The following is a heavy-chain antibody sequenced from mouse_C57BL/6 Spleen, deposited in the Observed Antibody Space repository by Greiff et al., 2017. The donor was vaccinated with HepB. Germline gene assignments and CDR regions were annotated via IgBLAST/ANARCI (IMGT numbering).Heavy chain of an antibody. D-gene: IGHD2-4*01. CDR1: GYTFTSYG. Sequence: VQLKESGAELARPGASVKLSCKASGYTFTSYGISWVKQRTGQGLEWIGEIYPRSGNTYYNEKFKGKATLTADKSSSTAYMELRSLTSEDSAVYFCARQGDYPYWYFDVWGTGTTVTVSS. J-gene: IGHJ1*03. V-gene: IGHV1-81*01. CDR2: IYPRSGNT. CDR3: ARQGDYPYWYFDV.